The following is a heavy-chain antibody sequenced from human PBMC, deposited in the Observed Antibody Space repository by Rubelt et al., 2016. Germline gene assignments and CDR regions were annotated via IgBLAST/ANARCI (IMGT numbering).Heavy chain of an antibody. CDR2: ISWNSAML. Sequence: PGRSLRLSCASSGFPFEDCVMHWVRQVPGKGLEWVSGISWNSAMLQYADSVKGRFTISRDNAKNSLHLQMSSLRAEDTALYYCVKTKTYYYDSSGYGSYYLDYWGQGTLVTVSS. V-gene: IGHV3-9*01. CDR1: GFPFEDCV. CDR3: VKTKTYYYDSSGYGSYYLDY. D-gene: IGHD3-22*01. J-gene: IGHJ4*02.